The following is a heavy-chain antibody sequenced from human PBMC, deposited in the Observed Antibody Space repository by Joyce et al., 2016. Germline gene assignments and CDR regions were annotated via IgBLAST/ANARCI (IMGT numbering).Heavy chain of an antibody. CDR2: IKQDGSEK. J-gene: IGHJ4*02. CDR3: AREGNWSYVY. D-gene: IGHD1-7*01. CDR1: GFTFSSYW. V-gene: IGHV3-7*01. Sequence: EVQLVESGGGWVQPGGSLRLSGAALGFTFSSYWMPWVRQAPGKGLEWVANIKQDGSEKNYVDSVKGRFTISRDNTKNSLYLQMSSLRAEDTAVYYCAREGNWSYVYWGQGTLVTVSS.